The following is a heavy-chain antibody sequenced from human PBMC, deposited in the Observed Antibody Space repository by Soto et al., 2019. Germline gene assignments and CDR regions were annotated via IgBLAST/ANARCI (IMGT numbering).Heavy chain of an antibody. D-gene: IGHD3-10*01. J-gene: IGHJ3*02. CDR1: GFTFSSYA. CDR3: AKGPNYYGSYFDI. CDR2: ISGSGGST. V-gene: IGHV3-23*01. Sequence: RVSLRLSCAASGFTFSSYAMSWVRQAPGKGLEWVSAISGSGGSTYYADSVKGRFTISRDNSKNTLYLQMNSLRAEDTAVYYCAKGPNYYGSYFDIWGQGIMVTGS.